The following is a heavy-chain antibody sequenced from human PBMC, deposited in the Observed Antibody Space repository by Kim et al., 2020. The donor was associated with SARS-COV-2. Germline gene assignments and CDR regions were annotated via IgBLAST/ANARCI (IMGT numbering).Heavy chain of an antibody. CDR3: ARSGSGWGDLIDT. J-gene: IGHJ5*02. Sequence: CAASVKGRFRILRDESKNSVHLQMNSLKTEDMAMYYCARSGSGWGDLIDTWGQGALVTVSS. V-gene: IGHV3-72*01. D-gene: IGHD6-19*01.